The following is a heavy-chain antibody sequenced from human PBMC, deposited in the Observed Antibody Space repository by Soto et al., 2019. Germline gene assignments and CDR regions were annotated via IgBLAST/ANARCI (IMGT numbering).Heavy chain of an antibody. CDR2: INHSGST. CDR3: ARSLGYYYDSSGSNWFDP. D-gene: IGHD3-22*01. Sequence: SETLSLTCAVYGGSFSGYYWSWIRQPPGKGLEWIGEINHSGSTNYNPSLKSRVTISVDTSKNQFSLKLSSVTAADTAVYYCARSLGYYYDSSGSNWFDPWGQGTLVTV. CDR1: GGSFSGYY. V-gene: IGHV4-34*01. J-gene: IGHJ5*02.